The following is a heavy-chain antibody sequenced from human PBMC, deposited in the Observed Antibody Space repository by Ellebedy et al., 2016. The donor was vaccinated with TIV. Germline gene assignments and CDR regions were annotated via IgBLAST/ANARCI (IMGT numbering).Heavy chain of an antibody. Sequence: GESLKISXAASGFTFSSYAMHWVRQAPGKGLEWVAVISYDGSNKYYADSVKGRFSISRDNSKNTLYLQMNSLRAEDTAVYYCAKDLGGNWPDAFDIWGQGTMVTVSS. CDR1: GFTFSSYA. CDR3: AKDLGGNWPDAFDI. D-gene: IGHD1-1*01. V-gene: IGHV3-30-3*01. J-gene: IGHJ3*02. CDR2: ISYDGSNK.